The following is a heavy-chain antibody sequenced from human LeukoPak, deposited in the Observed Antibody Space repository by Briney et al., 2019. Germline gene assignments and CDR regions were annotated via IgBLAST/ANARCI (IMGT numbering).Heavy chain of an antibody. V-gene: IGHV3-74*01. D-gene: IGHD1-26*01. CDR2: MNSDGSNI. CDR3: VRDPLIGGTYYGDH. Sequence: GGSLRLSCAASGFTFSIYWMHWVRQAPGKGLVWVSRMNSDGSNINYADSVKGRFTISRDNTKNTLYLQMNSLRAEDTAVYYCVRDPLIGGTYYGDHWGQGTLVTVSS. CDR1: GFTFSIYW. J-gene: IGHJ4*02.